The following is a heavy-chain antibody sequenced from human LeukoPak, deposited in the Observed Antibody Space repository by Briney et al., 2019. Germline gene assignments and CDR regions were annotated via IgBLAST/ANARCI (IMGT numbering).Heavy chain of an antibody. CDR2: IYSRGNT. CDR1: GGSISNYY. V-gene: IGHV4-4*07. Sequence: SETLSLTCTVSGGSISNYYWSWIRQPAGKGLEWIGLIYSRGNTNYNPSLKSRVTISVDTSKNQFSLKLSSVTAADTAVYYCARVGPYYYGSGSYYNQFSWFDPWGQGTLVTVSS. D-gene: IGHD3-10*01. CDR3: ARVGPYYYGSGSYYNQFSWFDP. J-gene: IGHJ5*02.